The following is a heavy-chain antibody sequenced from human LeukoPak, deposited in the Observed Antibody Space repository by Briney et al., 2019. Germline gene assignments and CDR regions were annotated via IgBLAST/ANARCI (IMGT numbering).Heavy chain of an antibody. CDR2: ISYDGSNK. CDR1: GFTFSSYA. CDR3: ARPIAVAGTGDY. D-gene: IGHD6-19*01. V-gene: IGHV3-30-3*01. Sequence: PGGSLRLSCAASGFTFSSYAMHWVRQAPGKGLEWVAVISYDGSNKYYADSVKGRFTISRDNSKNTLYLQMNSLRAEDTAVYYCARPIAVAGTGDYWGQGTLVTVSP. J-gene: IGHJ4*02.